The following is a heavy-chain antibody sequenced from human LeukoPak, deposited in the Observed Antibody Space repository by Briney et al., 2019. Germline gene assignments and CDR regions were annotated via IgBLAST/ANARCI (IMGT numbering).Heavy chain of an antibody. CDR3: ARDRKNSYGHEFDY. D-gene: IGHD5-18*01. Sequence: GGSLRLSCAASGFTFSDYYMSWIRQAPGKGLEWVSYISSSGSITDYADSVKGRFTISRDNAKNSLYLQINSLRAEDTAVYYCARDRKNSYGHEFDYWGQGTLVTVSS. CDR1: GFTFSDYY. V-gene: IGHV3-11*01. J-gene: IGHJ4*02. CDR2: ISSSGSIT.